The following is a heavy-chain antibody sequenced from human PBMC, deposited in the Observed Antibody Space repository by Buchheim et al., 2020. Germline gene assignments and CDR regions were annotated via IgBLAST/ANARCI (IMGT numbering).Heavy chain of an antibody. CDR2: ISYDGNNK. J-gene: IGHJ6*02. V-gene: IGHV3-30*18. Sequence: QVQLVESGGGVVQPGRSLRLSCVVSGFTFRTYGMYWVRQAPGKGLEWLAVISYDGNNKYYADSVKGRLTISRDNSKNKLYLQIHSLRADDTAVYYCAKDWANSGMDVWGQGTT. CDR3: AKDWANSGMDV. CDR1: GFTFRTYG. D-gene: IGHD3-16*01.